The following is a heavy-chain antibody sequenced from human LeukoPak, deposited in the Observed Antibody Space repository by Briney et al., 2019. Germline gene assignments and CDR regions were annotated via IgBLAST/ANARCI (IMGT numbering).Heavy chain of an antibody. D-gene: IGHD3-22*01. V-gene: IGHV4-59*01. CDR1: GGSISSYY. CDR3: ARWGGADDSSGYYVGYFDY. J-gene: IGHJ4*02. CDR2: IYYSGST. Sequence: SETLSLTCTVSGGSISSYYWSWIRQPPGKGLEWIGYIYYSGSTNYNPSLKSRVTISVDTSKNQFSLKLSSVTAADTAVYYWARWGGADDSSGYYVGYFDYWGQGTLVTVSS.